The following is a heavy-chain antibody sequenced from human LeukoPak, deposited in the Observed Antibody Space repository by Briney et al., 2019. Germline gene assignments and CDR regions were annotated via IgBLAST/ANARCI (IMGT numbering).Heavy chain of an antibody. CDR3: ARRAGAYSHPYDY. Sequence: GGSLRLSCAASGFSFSSYGMHWVRQAPGKGLEWVAFIQYDGSNKFYADSVKGRFTISRHNSKNTLYLQRNSLRAEDTAVYYCARRAGAYSHPYDYWGQGTLVTVSS. CDR1: GFSFSSYG. D-gene: IGHD4/OR15-4a*01. V-gene: IGHV3-30*12. CDR2: IQYDGSNK. J-gene: IGHJ4*02.